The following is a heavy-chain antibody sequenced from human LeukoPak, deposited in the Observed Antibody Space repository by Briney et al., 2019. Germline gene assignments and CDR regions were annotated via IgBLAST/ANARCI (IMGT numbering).Heavy chain of an antibody. CDR3: VRDSHFVVRGVIVVARGLDY. V-gene: IGHV1-2*02. CDR1: GYTFTGYY. J-gene: IGHJ4*02. CDR2: INPNSGGT. D-gene: IGHD3-10*01. Sequence: ASVKVSCKASGYTFTGYYMHRVRQAPGQGLEWMGWINPNSGGTNYAQKFQGRVTMTRDTSTSTAYMELSRLRSDDTALYYCVRDSHFVVRGVIVVARGLDYWGQGTLVTVSS.